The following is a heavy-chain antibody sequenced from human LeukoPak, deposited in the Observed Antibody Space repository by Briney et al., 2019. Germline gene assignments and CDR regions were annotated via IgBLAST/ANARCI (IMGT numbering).Heavy chain of an antibody. J-gene: IGHJ3*02. Sequence: ASVKVSCKASGYTFTSYYIHWVRQAPGQGLEWMGIINPSGGSTSYAQKFQGRLTMTRDTSTYTVYMELSSLRSEDTAVYYCARVPGYSGYVLGDAFDIWGQGTMVTVSS. D-gene: IGHD5-12*01. CDR1: GYTFTSYY. CDR2: INPSGGST. CDR3: ARVPGYSGYVLGDAFDI. V-gene: IGHV1-46*01.